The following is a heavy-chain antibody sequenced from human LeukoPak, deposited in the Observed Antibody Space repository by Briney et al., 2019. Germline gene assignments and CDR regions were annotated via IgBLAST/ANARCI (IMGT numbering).Heavy chain of an antibody. V-gene: IGHV4-31*03. CDR3: AIPLSDNYYYYGMDV. CDR2: IYYSGST. J-gene: IGHJ6*02. Sequence: SETLSLTCTVSGGSISSGGYYWSWIRQHPGKGLEWIGYIYYSGSTYYNPSLRSRVTMSVDTSENQFSLKLSSVTAADTAVYYCAIPLSDNYYYYGMDVWGQGTPVTVSS. CDR1: GGSISSGGYY.